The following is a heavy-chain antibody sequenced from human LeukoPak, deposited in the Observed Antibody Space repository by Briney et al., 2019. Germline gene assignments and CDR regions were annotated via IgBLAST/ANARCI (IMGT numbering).Heavy chain of an antibody. V-gene: IGHV4-59*01. Sequence: SETLSLTCTVSGGSISSYYWSWVRQPPGKGLEWIGYIYYSGSTNYNPSLKSRVTISVDTSKNQFSLKLSSVTAADTAVYYCARGGDYYDSGTYYAFDPWGQGTLVTVSS. CDR2: IYYSGST. J-gene: IGHJ5*02. CDR1: GGSISSYY. D-gene: IGHD3-10*01. CDR3: ARGGDYYDSGTYYAFDP.